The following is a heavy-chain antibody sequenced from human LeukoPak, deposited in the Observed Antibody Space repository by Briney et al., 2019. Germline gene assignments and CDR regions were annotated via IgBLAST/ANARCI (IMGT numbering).Heavy chain of an antibody. J-gene: IGHJ4*02. CDR1: GFTFRSSW. CDR3: ARISYDSSGYFDY. Sequence: GGSLRLSCAASGFTFRSSWMHWVPQAPGKGLVWVSRITSDGTNTNYAGSVKGRFTISRDSAKNTLYLEMNSLGAEDTAVYYCARISYDSSGYFDYRGQGTLVTVSS. CDR2: ITSDGTNT. V-gene: IGHV3-74*01. D-gene: IGHD3-22*01.